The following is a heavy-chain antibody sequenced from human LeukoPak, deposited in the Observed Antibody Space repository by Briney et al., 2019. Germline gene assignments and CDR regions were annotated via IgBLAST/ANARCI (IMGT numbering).Heavy chain of an antibody. J-gene: IGHJ6*03. Sequence: GESLKISCKGSGYSFTSYWIGWVRQMPGKGLEWMGIIYPGDSDTRYSPSFQGQVTISADKSISTAYLQWSSLKASDTAMYYCARLGYDFWSGHYGPMDVWGKGTTATVSS. CDR2: IYPGDSDT. CDR3: ARLGYDFWSGHYGPMDV. V-gene: IGHV5-51*01. CDR1: GYSFTSYW. D-gene: IGHD3-3*01.